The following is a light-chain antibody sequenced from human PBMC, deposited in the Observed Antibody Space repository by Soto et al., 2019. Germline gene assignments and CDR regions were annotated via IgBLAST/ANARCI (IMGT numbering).Light chain of an antibody. Sequence: EVVMTQSPATLSVSPGERATLSCRASQSVGSNLAWYQQRPGQAPRLLIYGASTRATNIPPRFSGSGSGTEFTLTISSLQSVDFAVYYCHQYNNWPPLTFGGGTKVEIK. CDR2: GAS. CDR1: QSVGSN. J-gene: IGKJ4*01. CDR3: HQYNNWPPLT. V-gene: IGKV3-15*01.